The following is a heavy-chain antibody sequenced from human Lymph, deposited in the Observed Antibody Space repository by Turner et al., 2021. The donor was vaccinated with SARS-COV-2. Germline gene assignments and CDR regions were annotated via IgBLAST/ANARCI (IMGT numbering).Heavy chain of an antibody. J-gene: IGHJ5*02. Sequence: QVQLQESGPRLVKPLEPLSLTCTVSGGSMNSNYWSWIRQPPGKRLEWIGYIYYRGNTNYNPSLESRVTISVDTSRNQFSLNLTSVTAADPAIYYCARETVNNWVDPWGQGTLVTVSS. V-gene: IGHV4-59*01. D-gene: IGHD2-21*02. CDR2: IYYRGNT. CDR1: GGSMNSNY. CDR3: ARETVNNWVDP.